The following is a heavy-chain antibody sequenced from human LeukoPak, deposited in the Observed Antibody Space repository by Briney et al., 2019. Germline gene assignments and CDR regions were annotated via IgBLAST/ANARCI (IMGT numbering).Heavy chain of an antibody. CDR3: ARGLFWSGYLDYGMDV. D-gene: IGHD3-3*01. V-gene: IGHV1-2*04. Sequence: ASVKVSCKASGYTFTGYYMHWVRQAPGQGLEWMGWINPNSGGTNYAQKFQGWVTMTRDTSISTAYMELSRLRSDDTAVYYCARGLFWSGYLDYGMDVWGQGTTVTVSS. J-gene: IGHJ6*02. CDR1: GYTFTGYY. CDR2: INPNSGGT.